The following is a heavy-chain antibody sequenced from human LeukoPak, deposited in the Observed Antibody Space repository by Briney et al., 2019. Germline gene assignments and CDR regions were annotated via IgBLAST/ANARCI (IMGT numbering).Heavy chain of an antibody. J-gene: IGHJ6*02. CDR2: INSDGSIT. CDR1: GFTFTTYW. V-gene: IGHV3-74*01. CDR3: ARDAVDTANAV. D-gene: IGHD5-18*01. Sequence: PGGSLRLSCAASGFTFTTYWMHWVRQAPGKGLVWVSHINSDGSITSYADSVKGRFTISRDSAKSTLYLQMNSLRAEDTAVYYCARDAVDTANAVWGQGTTVTVSS.